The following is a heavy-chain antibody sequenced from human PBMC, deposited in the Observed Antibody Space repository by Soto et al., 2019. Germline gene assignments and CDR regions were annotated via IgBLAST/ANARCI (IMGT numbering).Heavy chain of an antibody. J-gene: IGHJ5*02. CDR2: IIPIFGTA. Sequence: SVKVSCKASGGTFSSYAISWVRQAPGQGLEWMGGIIPIFGTANYAQKFQGRVTITADESTSTAYMELSSLRSEDTAVYYCARDIQGIPNWFDPWGQGTLVTVSS. CDR3: ARDIQGIPNWFDP. CDR1: GGTFSSYA. V-gene: IGHV1-69*13. D-gene: IGHD5-18*01.